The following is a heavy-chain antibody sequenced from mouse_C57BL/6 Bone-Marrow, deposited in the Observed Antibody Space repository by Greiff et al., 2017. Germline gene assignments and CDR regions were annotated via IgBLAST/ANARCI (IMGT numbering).Heavy chain of an antibody. CDR1: GFNIKDDY. CDR3: TSSPSYFDY. V-gene: IGHV14-4*01. J-gene: IGHJ2*01. D-gene: IGHD1-1*01. CDR2: IDPENGDT. Sequence: VQLKQSGAELVRPGASVKLSCTASGFNIKDDYMHWVKQRPEQGLEWIGWIDPENGDTEYASKFQGKATITADTFSNTAYLQLSSLTSEDTAVYYCTSSPSYFDYWGQGTTLTVSS.